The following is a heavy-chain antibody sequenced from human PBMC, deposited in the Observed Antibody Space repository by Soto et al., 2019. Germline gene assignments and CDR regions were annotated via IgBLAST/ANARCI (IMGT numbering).Heavy chain of an antibody. CDR2: INPNSGGT. CDR3: ARGNSSSWYDYFDY. Sequence: QVQLVQSGAEVKKPGASVKVSCKASGYTFTGYYMHWVRQAPGQGLEWMGWINPNSGGTNYAQKFQGWVTMTRDTSISTAYMALSSLRSDDTAVYYCARGNSSSWYDYFDYWGQGTLVTASS. J-gene: IGHJ4*02. D-gene: IGHD6-13*01. CDR1: GYTFTGYY. V-gene: IGHV1-2*04.